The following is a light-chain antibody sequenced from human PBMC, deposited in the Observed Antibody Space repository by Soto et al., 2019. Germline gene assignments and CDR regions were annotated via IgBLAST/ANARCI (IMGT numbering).Light chain of an antibody. CDR3: QQYNSYSWT. Sequence: DIQMTQSPSTLSASVGDRVTITCRASQSISSWLAWYQQKPGKAPKLLIYDASSMESGGPSRFSGSATGTEFTLTSSSLQPDDFAPYYCQQYNSYSWTFGQGTKVEI. CDR1: QSISSW. J-gene: IGKJ1*01. CDR2: DAS. V-gene: IGKV1-5*01.